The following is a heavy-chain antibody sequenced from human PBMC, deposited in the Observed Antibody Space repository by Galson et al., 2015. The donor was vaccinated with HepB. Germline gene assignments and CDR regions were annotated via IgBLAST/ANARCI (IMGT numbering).Heavy chain of an antibody. V-gene: IGHV3-30*02. CDR3: AKDGIAVAGTFLFFGYYYYYYGMDV. CDR1: GFTFSSYG. D-gene: IGHD6-19*01. CDR2: IRYDGSNK. Sequence: SLRLSCAASGFTFSSYGMHWVRQAPGKGLEWVAFIRYDGSNKYYADSVKGRFTISRDNSMNTLYLQMNSQRAEDTAVYYCAKDGIAVAGTFLFFGYYYYYYGMDVWGQGTTVTVSS. J-gene: IGHJ6*02.